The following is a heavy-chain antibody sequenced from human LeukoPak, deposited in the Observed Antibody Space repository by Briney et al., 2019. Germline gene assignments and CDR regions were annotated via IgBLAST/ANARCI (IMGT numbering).Heavy chain of an antibody. Sequence: GGSLRLSCAASGFTFSSYGMHWVRQAPGKGLEWVAVISYDGSNKYYADSMKGRFTISRDNTKNTLSLQMTSLRAEDTAVYCARDSSHYLGSMDYWGRGTLVTVSS. D-gene: IGHD1-26*01. CDR2: ISYDGSNK. V-gene: IGHV3-30*03. J-gene: IGHJ4*02. CDR3: ARDSSHYLGSMDY. CDR1: GFTFSSYG.